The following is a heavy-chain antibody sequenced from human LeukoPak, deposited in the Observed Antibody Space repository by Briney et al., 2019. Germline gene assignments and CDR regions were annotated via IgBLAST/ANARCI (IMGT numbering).Heavy chain of an antibody. J-gene: IGHJ4*02. CDR2: IYYSGST. Sequence: PSETLSLTCTVSGDSISSSSYYWAWIRQPPGKGLGWIGSIYYSGSTHYNPSLKSRVTMSVDTSKNQLSLKLTSVTAADAAVYYCARQRAYYGSGSYYSGFDYWGQGALITVSS. CDR3: ARQRAYYGSGSYYSGFDY. V-gene: IGHV4-39*01. CDR1: GDSISSSSYY. D-gene: IGHD3-10*01.